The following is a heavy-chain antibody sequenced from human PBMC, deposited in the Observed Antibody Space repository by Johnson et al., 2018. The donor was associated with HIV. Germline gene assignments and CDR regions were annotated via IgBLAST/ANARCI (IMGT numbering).Heavy chain of an antibody. CDR3: AKTERRWLQFYAFDI. D-gene: IGHD5-24*01. CDR2: IKSDGSSI. Sequence: VQLVESGGGLVQPGGSLRLSCAASGFTFSSYDMHWVRQAPGKGLVWVSRIKSDGSSINYADSVKGRFPISRDNAKNSLYLQMNSLRAEDTALYYCAKTERRWLQFYAFDIWGQGTMVTVSS. V-gene: IGHV3-74*02. J-gene: IGHJ3*02. CDR1: GFTFSSYD.